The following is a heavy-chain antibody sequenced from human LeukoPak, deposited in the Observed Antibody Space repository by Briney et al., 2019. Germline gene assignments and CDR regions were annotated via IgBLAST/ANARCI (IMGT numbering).Heavy chain of an antibody. Sequence: GGSLRLSCAASGFTFSSYSMNWVRQAPGKGLEWVSYISSSSSTIYYADSVKGRFTISRDNAKNSLYLQMNSLGDEDTAVYYCARVGEVGATIPWFDPWGQGTLVTVSS. CDR2: ISSSSSTI. V-gene: IGHV3-48*02. CDR3: ARVGEVGATIPWFDP. D-gene: IGHD1-26*01. J-gene: IGHJ5*02. CDR1: GFTFSSYS.